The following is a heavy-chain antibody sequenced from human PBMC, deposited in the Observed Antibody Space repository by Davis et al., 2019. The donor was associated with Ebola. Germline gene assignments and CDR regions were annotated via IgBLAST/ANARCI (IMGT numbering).Heavy chain of an antibody. CDR2: INPNSGDT. D-gene: IGHD3-3*01. CDR3: TRGSGFWSGYFTAHFEF. V-gene: IGHV1-2*02. Sequence: ASVQVSCKASAYTFTGYYIHWVRQAPGQGLAWMGWINPNSGDTKYAQKFQGRVTVTRDTSIRTAYMELPRLRSDDTAVFFCTRGSGFWSGYFTAHFEFWGQGTLVTVSS. CDR1: AYTFTGYY. J-gene: IGHJ4*01.